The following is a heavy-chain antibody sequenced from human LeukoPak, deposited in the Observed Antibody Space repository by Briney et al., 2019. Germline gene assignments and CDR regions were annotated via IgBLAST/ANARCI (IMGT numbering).Heavy chain of an antibody. V-gene: IGHV3-9*01. J-gene: IGHJ4*02. CDR3: AKDGTLGDYYFDY. D-gene: IGHD3-16*01. CDR1: GFTFDDYA. Sequence: PGGSLRLSCAASGFTFDDYAMHWVRQAPGKGLEWVSGISWNSGRIGYADSVKGRFTISRDNAKNSLYLQMNSLRAEDTALYYCAKDGTLGDYYFDYWGQGTLVTVSS. CDR2: ISWNSGRI.